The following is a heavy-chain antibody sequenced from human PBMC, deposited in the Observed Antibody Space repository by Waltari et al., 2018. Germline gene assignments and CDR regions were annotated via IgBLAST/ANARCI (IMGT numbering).Heavy chain of an antibody. Sequence: QVQLVQSGAEVKKPGSSVRVSCRASGDTFTTYGFNWVRQAPGQGLEWVGRIMPLFGTSNYAKKFQDRVTITADKYTSTVYMELNSLRPEDTAVYYCARALDYFRRENYFDYWGQGTPVTVSS. V-gene: IGHV1-69*13. CDR2: IMPLFGTS. D-gene: IGHD4-17*01. CDR3: ARALDYFRRENYFDY. CDR1: GDTFTTYG. J-gene: IGHJ4*02.